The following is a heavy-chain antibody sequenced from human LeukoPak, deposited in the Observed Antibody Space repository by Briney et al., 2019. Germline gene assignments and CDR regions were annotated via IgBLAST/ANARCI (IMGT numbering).Heavy chain of an antibody. Sequence: SETLSLTCTVSDGSISSHYWSWIRQPPGKGLEWIGHFAYSGTTSYNASLKSRVTISVDTSKNQFSLTLTSVTAADTAVYYCARPHSSGWYGVYDIWGQGTMVTVSS. J-gene: IGHJ3*02. D-gene: IGHD6-19*01. CDR1: DGSISSHY. V-gene: IGHV4-59*08. CDR3: ARPHSSGWYGVYDI. CDR2: FAYSGTT.